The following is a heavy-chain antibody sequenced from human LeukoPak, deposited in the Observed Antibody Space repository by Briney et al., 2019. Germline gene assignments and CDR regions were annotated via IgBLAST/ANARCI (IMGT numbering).Heavy chain of an antibody. CDR3: ARASFDP. CDR1: GGSISSSSYY. Sequence: PSETLSLTCTVSGGSISSSSYYWGWIRQPPGKGLEWIGSIYYSGNTYYRPSLKSRVTISVDTSKNQFSLKLTSVTAADTAVYYCARASFDPWGQGTLVTVSS. V-gene: IGHV4-39*01. J-gene: IGHJ5*02. CDR2: IYYSGNT.